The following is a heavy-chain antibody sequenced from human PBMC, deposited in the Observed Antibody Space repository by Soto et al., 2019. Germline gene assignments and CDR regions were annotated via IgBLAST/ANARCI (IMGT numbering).Heavy chain of an antibody. Sequence: QVQLQESGPGLVKPSQTLSLTCTVSGGSISSGGYYWSWIRQHPGKGLEWIGYIYYSGSTYYNPSLKSRVTISVDTSKNQFSLKLSSVTAADTAVYYCARDDSGSYYTGGFDPWGQGTLVTVSS. D-gene: IGHD3-10*01. V-gene: IGHV4-31*03. CDR1: GGSISSGGYY. CDR2: IYYSGST. J-gene: IGHJ5*02. CDR3: ARDDSGSYYTGGFDP.